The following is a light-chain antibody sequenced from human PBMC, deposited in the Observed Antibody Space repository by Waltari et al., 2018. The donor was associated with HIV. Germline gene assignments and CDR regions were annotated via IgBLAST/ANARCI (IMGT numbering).Light chain of an antibody. CDR2: GKN. Sequence: QSVMTQPASASGTPGQRVTISCSGSRSNIGSNTVSWFQQLPRTAPTLLIYGKNHRPAGVPDRFAGSKSGTSASLAISGLQSEDEADYFCAAWDDSLNGPVFGGGTKLTVL. J-gene: IGLJ2*01. V-gene: IGLV1-44*01. CDR1: RSNIGSNT. CDR3: AAWDDSLNGPV.